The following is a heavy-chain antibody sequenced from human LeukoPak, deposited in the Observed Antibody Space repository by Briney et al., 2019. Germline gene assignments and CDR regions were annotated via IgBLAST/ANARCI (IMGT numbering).Heavy chain of an antibody. CDR1: GGSISRGSYY. Sequence: SQTLSLTCIVSGGSISRGSYYWHWNRQPAGKGLEWMGRSHNSGSTNYNPSLKSRVTISVDTSKNQFSLNLSSVTAADTAVYYCARQTFGVLYFDSWGPGTLVIVSS. D-gene: IGHD3-10*01. V-gene: IGHV4-61*02. CDR2: SHNSGST. J-gene: IGHJ4*02. CDR3: ARQTFGVLYFDS.